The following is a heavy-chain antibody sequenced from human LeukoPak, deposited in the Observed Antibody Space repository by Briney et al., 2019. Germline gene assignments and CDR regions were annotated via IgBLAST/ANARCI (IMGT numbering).Heavy chain of an antibody. CDR2: IYYSGST. CDR1: GGSISSYY. CDR3: ARTTEDLLRYFSY. J-gene: IGHJ4*02. Sequence: SETLSLTCTVSGGSISSYYWSWIRQPPGKGLEWIGYIYYSGSTYYNPSLKSRVTISVDTSKNQFSLKLSSVTAADTAVYYCARTTEDLLRYFSYWGQGTLVTVSS. D-gene: IGHD3-9*01. V-gene: IGHV4-59*04.